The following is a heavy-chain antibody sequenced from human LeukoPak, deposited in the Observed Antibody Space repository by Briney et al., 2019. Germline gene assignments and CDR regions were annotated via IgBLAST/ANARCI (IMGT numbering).Heavy chain of an antibody. V-gene: IGHV3-43*01. CDR1: GFTFEDYT. J-gene: IGHJ4*02. Sequence: GGSLRLFCAASGFTFEDYTMHWVRQAPGKTLEWVSLISWDGTTYYTDSVKGRFTISRDNSKDSLYLQMDTLRSEDTAFYYCVKDLSYESSGSFFDYWGQGTLVTVS. CDR2: ISWDGTT. CDR3: VKDLSYESSGSFFDY. D-gene: IGHD3-22*01.